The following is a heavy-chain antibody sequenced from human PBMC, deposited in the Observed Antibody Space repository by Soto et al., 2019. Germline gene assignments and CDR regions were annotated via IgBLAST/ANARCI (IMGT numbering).Heavy chain of an antibody. CDR1: GFTFCHSA. Sequence: GSLRLSCAASGFTFCHSAMSWVRHAPGKGLEWVAAISGTGGAAYYADSVKGRFTISRDNSRNTLFLQMNSLRVDDTAIYHCAKPEEVVRGFDFWGLGTLVTVSS. J-gene: IGHJ4*02. CDR2: ISGTGGAA. CDR3: AKPEEVVRGFDF. D-gene: IGHD3-10*01. V-gene: IGHV3-23*01.